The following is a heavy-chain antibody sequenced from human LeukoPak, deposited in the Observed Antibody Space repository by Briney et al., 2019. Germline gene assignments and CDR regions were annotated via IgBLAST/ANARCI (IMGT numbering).Heavy chain of an antibody. CDR1: GYSFPNYW. CDR3: ARHLDVDILGTIDY. J-gene: IGHJ4*02. V-gene: IGHV5-51*01. Sequence: GESLKISCKGSGYSFPNYWIGWGRQMPGKGLEWMGIIYPGDSDTRYSPAFQGQVTISADRSISTVHLQWSSLKASDTAMYFCARHLDVDILGTIDYWGQGTQVTVSS. CDR2: IYPGDSDT. D-gene: IGHD5-12*01.